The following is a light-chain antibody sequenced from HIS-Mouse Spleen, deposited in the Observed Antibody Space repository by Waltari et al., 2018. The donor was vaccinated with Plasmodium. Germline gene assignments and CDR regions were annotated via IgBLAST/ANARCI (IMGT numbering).Light chain of an antibody. CDR2: EDS. Sequence: SYELTQPPSVSVSPGQTARITCPGDALPKKYAYWYQQKSGQAPVLVIDEDSKRPSGIPERFSGSSSGTMATLTISGAQVEDESDYYGYSTDSSGNHRVFGGGTKLTVL. CDR3: YSTDSSGNHRV. J-gene: IGLJ3*02. V-gene: IGLV3-10*01. CDR1: ALPKKY.